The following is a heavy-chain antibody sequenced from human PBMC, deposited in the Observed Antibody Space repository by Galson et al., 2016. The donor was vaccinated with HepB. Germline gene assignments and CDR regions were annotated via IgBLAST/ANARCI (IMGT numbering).Heavy chain of an antibody. CDR2: ISGSGDST. V-gene: IGHV3-23*01. J-gene: IGHJ4*02. D-gene: IGHD7-27*01. CDR3: AKRRENWGHFDY. CDR1: GFTFSDYY. Sequence: SLRLSCAASGFTFSDYYMSWVRQAPGKGLQWVSAISGSGDSTFYADSVKGRFTISRDNSKNTLYLQMDSLRADDTALYYCAKRRENWGHFDYWGQGTLVTVSS.